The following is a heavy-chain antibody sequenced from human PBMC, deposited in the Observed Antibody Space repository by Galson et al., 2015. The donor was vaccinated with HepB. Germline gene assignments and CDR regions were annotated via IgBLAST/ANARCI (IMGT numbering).Heavy chain of an antibody. J-gene: IGHJ6*02. V-gene: IGHV1-18*01. D-gene: IGHD2-2*01. CDR2: ISDDTGKT. CDR1: GYTFSNYG. Sequence: SVKVSCKVFGYTFSNYGISWVRQAPGQGLEWMGWISDDTGKTNYAQKFQDRVTMTTDASTSTAYMELRSLRSDDTAVYYCARDTEYCSSNSCYYYYGMDGWGQGTTVTVSS. CDR3: ARDTEYCSSNSCYYYYGMDG.